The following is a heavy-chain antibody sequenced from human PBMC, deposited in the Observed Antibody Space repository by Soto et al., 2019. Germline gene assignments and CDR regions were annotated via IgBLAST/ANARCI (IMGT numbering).Heavy chain of an antibody. D-gene: IGHD4-17*01. J-gene: IGHJ4*02. CDR1: GYTFTSYA. V-gene: IGHV1-3*01. CDR3: ARETYGDYTWYFDY. Sequence: GASVKVSCKASGYTFTSYAMHWVRQAPGQRLEWMGWINAGNGNTKYSQKFQGRVTITRDTSASTAYMELSSLRSEDTAAYYCARETYGDYTWYFDYWGQGTLVTVSS. CDR2: INAGNGNT.